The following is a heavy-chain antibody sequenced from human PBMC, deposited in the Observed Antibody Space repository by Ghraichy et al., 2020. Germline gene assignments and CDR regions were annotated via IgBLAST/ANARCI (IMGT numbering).Heavy chain of an antibody. CDR1: GYTFTGYY. D-gene: IGHD2-21*02. CDR3: ARGYSRDCSSPVWYFAY. Sequence: ASVKVSCKASGYTFTGYYIYWIRQAPGQGLEWMGWINPNTGGTNSQQRFQGRVTLTTDTSVSTAYMELTTLTFHDTAVYYCARGYSRDCSSPVWYFAYWGQGTLVTVSS. V-gene: IGHV1-2*02. CDR2: INPNTGGT. J-gene: IGHJ4*02.